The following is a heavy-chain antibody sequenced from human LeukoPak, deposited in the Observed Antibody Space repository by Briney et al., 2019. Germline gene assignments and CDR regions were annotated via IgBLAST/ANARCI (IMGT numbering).Heavy chain of an antibody. CDR2: INHSGST. J-gene: IGHJ4*02. CDR1: GASFSGYY. V-gene: IGHV4-34*01. D-gene: IGHD5-18*01. CDR3: ARVGGENSGYRYYFDF. Sequence: SETLSLTCAVYGASFSGYYWSWIRQPPGKGLEWIGEINHSGSTNYNPSLKSRVTISVDTSKNQFSLKLNSVTAADTAVYYCARVGGENSGYRYYFDFWGQGTLVTVSS.